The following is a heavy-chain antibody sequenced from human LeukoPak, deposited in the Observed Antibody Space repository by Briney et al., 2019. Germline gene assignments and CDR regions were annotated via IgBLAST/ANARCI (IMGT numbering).Heavy chain of an antibody. CDR1: GFTFGDYA. V-gene: IGHV3-49*04. CDR2: IRSKAYGGTT. J-gene: IGHJ4*02. D-gene: IGHD3-10*01. Sequence: GGSLRLSCTASGFTFGDYAMSWVRQAPGKGLEWVGFIRSKAYGGTTEYAASVKGRFTISRDDSKSIAYLQMNSLKTEDTAVYYCTRNHITMVRGVIITIIDYWGQGTLVTVSS. CDR3: TRNHITMVRGVIITIIDY.